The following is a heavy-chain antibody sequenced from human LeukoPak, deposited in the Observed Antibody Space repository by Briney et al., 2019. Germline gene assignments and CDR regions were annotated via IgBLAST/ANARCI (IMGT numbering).Heavy chain of an antibody. CDR2: TKLDGSAK. CDR3: ARDGGLNTNFDY. J-gene: IGHJ4*02. Sequence: RGSPRLSCAASGFSFRNYWMCWVRQAPGKGLERVANTKLDGSAKYYGDSVRGRFTTSRDNANNFLYLQMNRLRAEDTAVYCARDGGLNTNFDYWGQGTLVTVSS. CDR1: GFSFRNYW. D-gene: IGHD2-15*01. V-gene: IGHV3-7*01.